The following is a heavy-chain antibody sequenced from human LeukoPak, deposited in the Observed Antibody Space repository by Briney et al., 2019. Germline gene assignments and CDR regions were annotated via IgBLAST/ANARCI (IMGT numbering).Heavy chain of an antibody. CDR1: GFTFGDYV. CDR3: ARSSIWYYDSSGRDDY. Sequence: PGGSLRLSCTASGFTFGDYVMSWVRQAPGKGLEWVANIKQDGSEKYYVDSVKGRFTISRDNAKNSLYLQMNSLRAEDTAVYYCARSSIWYYDSSGRDDYWGQGTLVTVSS. D-gene: IGHD3-22*01. J-gene: IGHJ4*02. V-gene: IGHV3-7*01. CDR2: IKQDGSEK.